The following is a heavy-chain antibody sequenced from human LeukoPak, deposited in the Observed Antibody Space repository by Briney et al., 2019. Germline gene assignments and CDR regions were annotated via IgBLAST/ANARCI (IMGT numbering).Heavy chain of an antibody. J-gene: IGHJ4*02. V-gene: IGHV4-59*01. CDR1: GGSISTYY. CDR3: ARAGGSYSFDY. D-gene: IGHD1-26*01. Sequence: PSETLSLTCTVSGGSISTYYWNWLRQPPGKGLEWIGYIDYSGTANINPSLKSRGTLSIDTSRNQFSLKLSSVTAADTAMYYCARAGGSYSFDYWGQGSRVTVSS. CDR2: IDYSGTA.